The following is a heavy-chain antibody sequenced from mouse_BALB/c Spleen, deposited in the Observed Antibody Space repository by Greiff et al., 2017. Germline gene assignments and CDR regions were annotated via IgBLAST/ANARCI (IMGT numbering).Heavy chain of an antibody. J-gene: IGHJ4*01. CDR2: ISSGGSYT. Sequence: EVMLVESGGGLVKPGGSLKLSCAASGFTFSSYAMSWVRQSPEKRLEWVAEISSGGSYTYYPDTVTGRFTISRDNAKNTLYLEMSSLRSEDTAMYYCATYDGYYYAMDYWGQGTSVTVSS. CDR3: ATYDGYYYAMDY. CDR1: GFTFSSYA. V-gene: IGHV5-9-4*01. D-gene: IGHD2-3*01.